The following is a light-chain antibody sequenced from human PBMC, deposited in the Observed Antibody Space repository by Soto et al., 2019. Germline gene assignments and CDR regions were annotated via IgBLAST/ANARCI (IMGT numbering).Light chain of an antibody. CDR2: GAS. V-gene: IGKV3-20*01. CDR1: QSVSSSY. CDR3: QQYGSSGYT. Sequence: EIVLTQSPGILSLSPGERATLSCRASQSVSSSYLAWYQQKPGQAPRLFIYGASSRATGIPDRFSGSGSGTDFTLTISRLEPEDFAVYYCQQYGSSGYTFGQGTKLEIK. J-gene: IGKJ2*01.